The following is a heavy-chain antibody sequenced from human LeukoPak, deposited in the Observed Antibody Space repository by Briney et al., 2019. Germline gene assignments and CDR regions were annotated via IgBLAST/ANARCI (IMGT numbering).Heavy chain of an antibody. V-gene: IGHV1-69*04. D-gene: IGHD3/OR15-3a*01. CDR2: IIPILGIA. CDR1: GGTFSSYA. J-gene: IGHJ4*02. Sequence: GASVKASCKASGGTFSSYAISWVRQAPGQGLEWMGRIIPILGIANYAQKFQGRVTITADKSTSTAYMELSSLRSEDTAVYYCARDVGLAGPFDYWGQGTLVTVSS. CDR3: ARDVGLAGPFDY.